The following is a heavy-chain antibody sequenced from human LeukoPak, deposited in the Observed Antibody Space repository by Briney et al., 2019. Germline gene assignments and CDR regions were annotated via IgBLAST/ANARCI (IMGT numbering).Heavy chain of an antibody. CDR3: AKDTSTIAVAGTCFDY. J-gene: IGHJ4*02. Sequence: GGSLRLSCAASGFTLSSYWMSWVRQAPGKGLEWVAFTRYDEDNKYYADSVKGRFTISRDNSKNTLYLQMNSLRAEDTAVYYCAKDTSTIAVAGTCFDYWGQGTLVTVSS. CDR2: TRYDEDNK. D-gene: IGHD6-19*01. CDR1: GFTLSSYW. V-gene: IGHV3-30*02.